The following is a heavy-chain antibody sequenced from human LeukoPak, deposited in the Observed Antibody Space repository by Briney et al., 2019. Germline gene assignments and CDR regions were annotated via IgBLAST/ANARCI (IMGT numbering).Heavy chain of an antibody. Sequence: ASVKVSCKASGYTFTSYGIFWVRQAPGQGLEWMGWISAYNGNTKYAQKLQGRVTMTTDTSTSTAYMALRSLRSDDTAVYYCARTGGGSSSGNYYYYMDVWGKGTTVTVSS. D-gene: IGHD6-6*01. CDR1: GYTFTSYG. CDR3: ARTGGGSSSGNYYYYMDV. J-gene: IGHJ6*03. CDR2: ISAYNGNT. V-gene: IGHV1-18*01.